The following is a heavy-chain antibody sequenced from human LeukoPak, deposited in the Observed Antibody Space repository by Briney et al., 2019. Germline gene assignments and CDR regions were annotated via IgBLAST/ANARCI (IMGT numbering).Heavy chain of an antibody. Sequence: ASVKVSCKASGYTFTSYGISWVRQAPGQGLEWMGWMNPNSGDTAYAQKFQGRVAMTRDTSINTAYMELSNLRSEDTAVYYCARGLGDYYDTGDFYYAVPAHWGQGTLVTVSS. J-gene: IGHJ4*02. V-gene: IGHV1-8*02. CDR3: ARGLGDYYDTGDFYYAVPAH. CDR2: MNPNSGDT. D-gene: IGHD3-22*01. CDR1: GYTFTSYG.